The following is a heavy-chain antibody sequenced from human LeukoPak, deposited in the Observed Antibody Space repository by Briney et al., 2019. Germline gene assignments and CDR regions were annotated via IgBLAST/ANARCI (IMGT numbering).Heavy chain of an antibody. CDR2: ISSSSNTI. CDR1: GFTFSSYT. J-gene: IGHJ2*01. V-gene: IGHV3-48*04. D-gene: IGHD3-9*01. CDR3: AGSSNDWHRYFDL. Sequence: GGSLRLSCVASGFTFSSYTMNWVRQAPGKGLEWVSYISSSSNTIYYADSVKGRFTISRDNAKNSLYLQMNSLRAEDTAVYYCAGSSNDWHRYFDLWGRGTLVTVSS.